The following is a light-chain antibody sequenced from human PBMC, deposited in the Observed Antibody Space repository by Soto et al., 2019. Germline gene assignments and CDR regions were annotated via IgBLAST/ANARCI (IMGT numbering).Light chain of an antibody. CDR2: GAS. Sequence: EIVLTQSPGTLSLSPGERATLSCRASQSVSSSYLAWYQQKPGQAPRLLIYGASSRATGIPDRFSGSGSGTDFTLTISRLEPEDFAVYHCQQYGSPSTTVGQGTPLESK. J-gene: IGKJ5*01. V-gene: IGKV3-20*01. CDR1: QSVSSSY. CDR3: QQYGSPSTT.